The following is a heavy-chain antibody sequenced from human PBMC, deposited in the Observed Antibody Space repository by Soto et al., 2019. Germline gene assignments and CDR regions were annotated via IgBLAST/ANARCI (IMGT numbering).Heavy chain of an antibody. D-gene: IGHD6-6*01. Sequence: QVQLVQSGAEVKKPGASVKVSCKASGYTFTSYAMHWVRQAPGQRLEWMGWINAGNGNTKYSQKFQGRVTITRDTSARTAYMELSSLRSEDTAVYYCAREPVAARRKGAFDIWGQGTMVTVSS. CDR3: AREPVAARRKGAFDI. J-gene: IGHJ3*02. CDR1: GYTFTSYA. V-gene: IGHV1-3*01. CDR2: INAGNGNT.